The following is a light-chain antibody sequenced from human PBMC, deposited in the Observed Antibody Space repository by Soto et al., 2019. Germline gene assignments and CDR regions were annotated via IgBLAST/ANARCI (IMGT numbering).Light chain of an antibody. CDR3: QQYCSSPPT. V-gene: IGKV3-20*01. CDR1: QSVSTNY. J-gene: IGKJ1*01. Sequence: EIVLTQSPGTLSLSPGERATLSCRASQSVSTNYLAWYQRKPGQAPRLLIYGASSRATGIPDRFSGSGSGTDFTLTITRLEPEDFAVYYCQQYCSSPPTFGHGTKVEIK. CDR2: GAS.